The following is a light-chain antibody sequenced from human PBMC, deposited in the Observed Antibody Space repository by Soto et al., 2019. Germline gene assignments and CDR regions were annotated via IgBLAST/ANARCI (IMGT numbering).Light chain of an antibody. CDR3: HQRQSWPRT. CDR1: QYINTR. V-gene: IGKV3-11*01. J-gene: IGKJ1*01. Sequence: EIVLTQCPATLSLSPCDRVTLSCRASQYINTRLAWYQHRPGQAPRLLIYQTSIRAAGIPARFSASGSGTDFTLTISDVQPEDFALYYCHQRQSWPRTFGQGTKVDIK. CDR2: QTS.